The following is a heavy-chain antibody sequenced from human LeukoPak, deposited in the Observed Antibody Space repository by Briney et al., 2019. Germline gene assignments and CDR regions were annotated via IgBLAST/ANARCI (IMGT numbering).Heavy chain of an antibody. D-gene: IGHD3-22*01. CDR1: GFSFSSYV. CDR2: ISGSGT. Sequence: GGSLRLSCAASGFSFSSYVMTWVRQAPGKGLEWVSGISGSGTHYADSVKGRFTISRDNSKNMLYLQMNSLRAEDTAVYYCAKGYYDSSGYYPNVASDYWGQGTLVTVPS. CDR3: AKGYYDSSGYYPNVASDY. J-gene: IGHJ4*02. V-gene: IGHV3-23*01.